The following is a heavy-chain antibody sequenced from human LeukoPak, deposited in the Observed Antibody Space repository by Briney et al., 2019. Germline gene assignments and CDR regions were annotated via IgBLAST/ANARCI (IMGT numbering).Heavy chain of an antibody. V-gene: IGHV3-23*01. Sequence: GGTLRLSCAASGFTFSSYGMSWVRQAPGKGLEWVSAISGSGGSTYYADSVKGRFTISRDNSKNTLYLQMNSLRAEDTAVYYCARGDYGSGLNDYWGQGTLVTVSS. CDR1: GFTFSSYG. D-gene: IGHD3-10*01. J-gene: IGHJ4*02. CDR3: ARGDYGSGLNDY. CDR2: ISGSGGST.